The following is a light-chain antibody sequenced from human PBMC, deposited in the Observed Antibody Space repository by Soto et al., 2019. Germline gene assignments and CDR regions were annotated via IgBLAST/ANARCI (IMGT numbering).Light chain of an antibody. CDR3: GAWDDSLSAGV. Sequence: QSVLTQPPSVSAAPGQKVTISCSGSSSNIGNNYVSWYQQLPGTAPKLLIYETNKRPSGIPDRFSGSKSATSATLGITGLQTGDEADYYCGAWDDSLSAGVFGGGTKLIVL. CDR2: ETN. V-gene: IGLV1-51*02. J-gene: IGLJ3*02. CDR1: SSNIGNNY.